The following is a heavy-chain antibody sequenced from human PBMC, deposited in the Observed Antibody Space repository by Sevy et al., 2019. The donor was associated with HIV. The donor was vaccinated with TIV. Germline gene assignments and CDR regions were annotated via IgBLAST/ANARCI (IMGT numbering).Heavy chain of an antibody. CDR3: ARSTDYYDNSGYDS. CDR1: GFTFSYYT. V-gene: IGHV3-21*03. J-gene: IGHJ4*02. D-gene: IGHD3-22*01. CDR2: LSSGSSYI. Sequence: GGSLRLACAASGFTFSYYTMNWVRLAPGKGLEWVSSLSSGSSYIFYADSMKGRFTVSRDNAKNSLFLQMNSLRDEDTALYYCARSTDYYDNSGYDSWGRGTLVTVSS.